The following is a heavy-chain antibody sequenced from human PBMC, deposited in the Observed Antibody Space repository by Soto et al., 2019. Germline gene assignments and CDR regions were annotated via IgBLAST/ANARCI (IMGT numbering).Heavy chain of an antibody. J-gene: IGHJ4*02. CDR2: IIPILGIA. V-gene: IGHV1-69*08. CDR3: ARDLGDDYVWGGGYDY. CDR1: GGTFSSYT. Sequence: QVQLVQSGAEVKKPGSSVKVSCKASGGTFSSYTISWVRQAPGQGHEWMGRIIPILGIANYAQKFQGRVTITADKSTSTAYMELSSLRSEDTAVYYCARDLGDDYVWGGGYDYWGQGTLVTVSS. D-gene: IGHD3-16*01.